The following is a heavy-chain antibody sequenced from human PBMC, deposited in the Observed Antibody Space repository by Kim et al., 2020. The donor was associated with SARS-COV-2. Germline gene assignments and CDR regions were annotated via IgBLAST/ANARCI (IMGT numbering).Heavy chain of an antibody. CDR3: AKDLRNYYGSGSYYDY. J-gene: IGHJ4*02. D-gene: IGHD3-10*01. CDR2: ISGSGGST. V-gene: IGHV3-23*01. Sequence: GGSLRLSCAASGFTFSSYAMSWVRQAPGKGLEWVSAISGSGGSTYYADSVKGRFTISRDNSKNTLYLQMTSLRAEDTAVYYCAKDLRNYYGSGSYYDYWGQGTLVTVSS. CDR1: GFTFSSYA.